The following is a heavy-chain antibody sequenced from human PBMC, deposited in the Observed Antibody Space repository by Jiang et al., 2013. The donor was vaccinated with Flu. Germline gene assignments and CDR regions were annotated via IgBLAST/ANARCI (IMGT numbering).Heavy chain of an antibody. Sequence: GAEVKKPGASVKVSCKASGYTFTGYYIHWVRQAPGQGLEWMGWINPNSGGTNYTQKFQGSVTMTRDTSISTAYMELSRLRSDDTAVYYCARDLVDTEYYSGMDVWGQGTTVTVSS. CDR2: INPNSGGT. CDR3: ARDLVDTEYYSGMDV. J-gene: IGHJ6*02. D-gene: IGHD5-18*01. CDR1: GYTFTGYY. V-gene: IGHV1-2*02.